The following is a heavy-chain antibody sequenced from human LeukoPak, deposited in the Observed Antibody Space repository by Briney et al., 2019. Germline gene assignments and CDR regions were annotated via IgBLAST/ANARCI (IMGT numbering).Heavy chain of an antibody. Sequence: ASVKVSCKASGYTFTDYFMHWVRQAPGQGLEWMGCINVYSGGAHYAQKFQGRLSMTRDTSLNTAYMELSSLRSDDTAVYYCAREHVWLDAFDIWGQGTMVTVSS. CDR1: GYTFTDYF. J-gene: IGHJ3*02. CDR2: INVYSGGA. D-gene: IGHD5-12*01. V-gene: IGHV1-2*02. CDR3: AREHVWLDAFDI.